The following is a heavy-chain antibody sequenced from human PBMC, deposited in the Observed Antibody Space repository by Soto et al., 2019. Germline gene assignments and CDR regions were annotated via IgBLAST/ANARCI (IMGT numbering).Heavy chain of an antibody. CDR2: IWYDGSVK. Sequence: QVQLVESGGGVVQPGSSLRLSCATSGFTFSHHAMHWVRQAPGKGLQWVAQIWYDGSVKNYADSMQGRFTISRDSPKNTLFLQMNSLRVGDTAVYYCARDGQQLAPYAFDIWGQGTLVIVSS. D-gene: IGHD6-13*01. J-gene: IGHJ3*02. CDR1: GFTFSHHA. CDR3: ARDGQQLAPYAFDI. V-gene: IGHV3-33*01.